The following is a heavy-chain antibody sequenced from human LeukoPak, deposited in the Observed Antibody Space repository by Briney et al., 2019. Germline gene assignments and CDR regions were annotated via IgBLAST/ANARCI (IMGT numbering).Heavy chain of an antibody. D-gene: IGHD6-19*01. CDR3: AKELQAGWYYFDY. J-gene: IGHJ4*02. CDR1: SFTFSSYG. V-gene: IGHV3-33*06. CDR2: IWYDGSNK. Sequence: GGSLRLSCAASSFTFSSYGMHWVRQAPGKRLEWVAVIWYDGSNKYYADSVKGRFTISRDNSKNTLYLQMNSLRAEDTAVYYCAKELQAGWYYFDYWGQGTLVTVSS.